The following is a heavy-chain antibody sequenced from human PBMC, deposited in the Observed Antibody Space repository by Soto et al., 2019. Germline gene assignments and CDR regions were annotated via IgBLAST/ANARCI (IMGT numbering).Heavy chain of an antibody. CDR2: INHSRTI. J-gene: IGHJ5*02. V-gene: IGHV4-34*01. CDR3: ARGKGFLSWLEP. D-gene: IGHD3-3*01. Sequence: SETLSLTCAVYGGSFSGYYWTWIRQPPGKGLEWIGEINHSRTINFNPSLKSRVTISLDTSKKQFSLKLSSVTAADEAVYYCARGKGFLSWLEPWGQGTMVTVSS. CDR1: GGSFSGYY.